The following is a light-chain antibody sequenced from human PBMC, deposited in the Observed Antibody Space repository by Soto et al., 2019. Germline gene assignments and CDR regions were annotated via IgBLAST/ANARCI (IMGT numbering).Light chain of an antibody. CDR3: AAGDDSLSALP. V-gene: IGLV1-47*02. Sequence: QSVLTQPPSAAGTPGQRGTISCSGSSSNIGSNYVYWYQQLPGTAPKLLIYSDNQRPSGVPDRFSGSKSGTSASLAISGLRSEDEADYYCAAGDDSLSALPFGGGTKLTVL. J-gene: IGLJ2*01. CDR2: SDN. CDR1: SSNIGSNY.